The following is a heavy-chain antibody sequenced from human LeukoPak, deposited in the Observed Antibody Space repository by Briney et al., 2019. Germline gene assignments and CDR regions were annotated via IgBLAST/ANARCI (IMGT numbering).Heavy chain of an antibody. CDR2: TYYSGST. CDR1: GGSISSGGYY. V-gene: IGHV4-31*03. CDR3: ARAVVVIHYFDY. Sequence: KPSETLSLTCTVSGGSISSGGYYWSWIRQHPGKGLEWIGYTYYSGSTYYNPSLKSRVTISVDTSKNQFSLKLSSVTAADTAVYYCARAVVVIHYFDYWGQGTLVTVSS. J-gene: IGHJ4*02. D-gene: IGHD3-22*01.